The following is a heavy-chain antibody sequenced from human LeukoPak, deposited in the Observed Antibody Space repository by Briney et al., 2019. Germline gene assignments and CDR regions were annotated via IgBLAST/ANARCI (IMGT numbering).Heavy chain of an antibody. CDR2: IIPIFGTA. CDR3: ARDYYDSSGYSTLTAFDY. V-gene: IGHV1-69*01. D-gene: IGHD3-22*01. CDR1: GGTFSSYA. Sequence: SVKVSCKASGGTFSSYAISWVRQAPGQGLEWMGGIIPIFGTANYAQKFQGRVTITADESTSTAYMELSSLRSEDAAVYYCARDYYDSSGYSTLTAFDYWGQGTLVTVSS. J-gene: IGHJ4*02.